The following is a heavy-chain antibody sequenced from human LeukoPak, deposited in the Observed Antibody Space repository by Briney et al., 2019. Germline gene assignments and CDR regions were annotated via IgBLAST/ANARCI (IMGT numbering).Heavy chain of an antibody. CDR3: ARDATTAVGVVYMDV. CDR1: GFTFSSYE. Sequence: PGGSLRLSCAASGFTFSSYEMNRVRQAPGKGLEWVSYISSSGSTIYYADSVKGRFTISRDNAKNSLYLQMNSLRAEDTAVYFCARDATTAVGVVYMDVWGRGTTVTISS. V-gene: IGHV3-48*03. CDR2: ISSSGSTI. D-gene: IGHD6-13*01. J-gene: IGHJ6*03.